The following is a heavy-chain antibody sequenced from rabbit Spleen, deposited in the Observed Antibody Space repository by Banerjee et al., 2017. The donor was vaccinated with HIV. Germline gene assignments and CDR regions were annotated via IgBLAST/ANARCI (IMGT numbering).Heavy chain of an antibody. CDR1: GVSFSSSSY. V-gene: IGHV1S45*01. CDR3: ARNNVGAPGYGHAIAL. D-gene: IGHD6-1*01. J-gene: IGHJ6*01. CDR2: INAVTGRP. Sequence: QEQLVESGGGLVKPGASLTLTCTASGVSFSSSSYMCWVRQAPGKGLEWIACINAVTGRPVYANWAKGRFTFSKTSSTTVTLQMTDLTAADTATYFCARNNVGAPGYGHAIALWGQGTLVTVS.